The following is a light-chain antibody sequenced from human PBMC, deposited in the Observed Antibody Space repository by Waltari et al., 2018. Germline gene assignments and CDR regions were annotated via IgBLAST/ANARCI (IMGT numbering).Light chain of an antibody. Sequence: QSALTQPASVSGSPGQSITLSCTGTSSAVGTYNYVSWYQQSPGKAPKLVIYDVSDRPSGISTRFSGSKSGNTASLTISGLQAEDEAVYYCSSYLSSSTLERIFGGGTKLTVL. CDR2: DVS. CDR1: SSAVGTYNY. CDR3: SSYLSSSTLERI. J-gene: IGLJ2*01. V-gene: IGLV2-14*03.